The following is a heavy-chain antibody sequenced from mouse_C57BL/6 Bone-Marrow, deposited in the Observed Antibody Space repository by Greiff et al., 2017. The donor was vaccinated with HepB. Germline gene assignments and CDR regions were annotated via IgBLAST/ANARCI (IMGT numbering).Heavy chain of an antibody. J-gene: IGHJ2*01. Sequence: QVQLQQSGAELVRPGASVTLSCKASGYTFTDYEMHWVKQTPVHGLEWIGAIDPETGGTAYNQKFKGKAILTADKSSSTAYMELRSLTSEDSAVYYCTRNRSSFPEYYFDYWGQGTTLTVSS. V-gene: IGHV1-15*01. CDR2: IDPETGGT. CDR1: GYTFTDYE. D-gene: IGHD1-1*01. CDR3: TRNRSSFPEYYFDY.